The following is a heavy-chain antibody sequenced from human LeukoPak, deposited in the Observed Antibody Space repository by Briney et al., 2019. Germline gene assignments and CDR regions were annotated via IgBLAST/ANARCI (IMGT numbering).Heavy chain of an antibody. CDR2: IYYSGST. J-gene: IGHJ4*02. CDR1: GGSISSSSYC. CDR3: ARPGIAAAGYFDY. Sequence: PSETLSLTCTASGGSISSSSYCWGWIRQPPGKGLEWIGSIYYSGSTYYNPSLKSRVTISVDTSKNQFSLKLSSVTAADTAVYYCARPGIAAAGYFDYWGQGTLVTVSS. V-gene: IGHV4-39*01. D-gene: IGHD6-13*01.